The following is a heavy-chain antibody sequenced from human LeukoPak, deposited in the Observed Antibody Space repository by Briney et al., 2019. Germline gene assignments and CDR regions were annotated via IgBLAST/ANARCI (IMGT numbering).Heavy chain of an antibody. CDR3: ARDQAYCGGDCYFDF. CDR2: IYHSGST. CDR1: DYSISSAYY. Sequence: ASETLSLTCAASDYSISSAYYWGWLRQPPGKGLEWTGSIYHSGSTDYNPSLKSRVTISVDTSKNQFSLKLRSVTAADTAVYYCARDQAYCGGDCYFDFWGQGTLVTVSS. D-gene: IGHD2-21*02. J-gene: IGHJ4*02. V-gene: IGHV4-38-2*02.